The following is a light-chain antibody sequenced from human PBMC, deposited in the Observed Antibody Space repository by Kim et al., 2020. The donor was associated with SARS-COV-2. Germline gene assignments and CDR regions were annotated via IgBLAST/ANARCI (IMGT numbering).Light chain of an antibody. V-gene: IGKV1-33*01. CDR1: QDIKKY. J-gene: IGKJ4*01. Sequence: IQMTQSPSSLPASAGDRVTITCQASQDIKKYLNWYQHKPGKAPHLLIYDASNLKAGVPSRFSGSGSGTDFSLTINNLQPGDFATYYCQQYDDLTVTFGGGTKVDIK. CDR3: QQYDDLTVT. CDR2: DAS.